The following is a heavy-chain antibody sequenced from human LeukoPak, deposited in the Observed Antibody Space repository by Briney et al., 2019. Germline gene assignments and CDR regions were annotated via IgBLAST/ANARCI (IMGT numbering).Heavy chain of an antibody. Sequence: SVKGRFTLSRDNAKNSLYLQMNSLRAKDTAVYYCARDEGYSYGSATYHYGLDVWGQGTTVTVSS. J-gene: IGHJ6*02. CDR3: ARDEGYSYGSATYHYGLDV. D-gene: IGHD5-18*01. V-gene: IGHV3-21*01.